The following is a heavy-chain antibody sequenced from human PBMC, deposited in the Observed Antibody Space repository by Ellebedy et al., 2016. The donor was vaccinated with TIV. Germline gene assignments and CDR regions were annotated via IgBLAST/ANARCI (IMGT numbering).Heavy chain of an antibody. Sequence: GGSLRLXXVASGFTFSNYWMRWVRQAPGKGLDWVANIKEDGSTIYYVDSVKGRFTISRDNAKNSLYLQMNSLRTEDTAVYYCARAIGSGDGTWGQGALVTVSS. J-gene: IGHJ5*02. CDR2: IKEDGSTI. D-gene: IGHD2-15*01. CDR1: GFTFSNYW. V-gene: IGHV3-7*01. CDR3: ARAIGSGDGT.